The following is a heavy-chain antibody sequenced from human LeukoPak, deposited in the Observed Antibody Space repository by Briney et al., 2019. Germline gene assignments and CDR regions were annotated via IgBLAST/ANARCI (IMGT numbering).Heavy chain of an antibody. J-gene: IGHJ4*02. CDR1: GFTFSSYA. CDR2: ISYDGSNK. V-gene: IGHV3-30*04. CDR3: ARDRWSGQLLFLFAS. D-gene: IGHD2-2*01. Sequence: GGSLRLSCAASGFTFSSYAMHWVRQAPGKGLEWVAVISYDGSNKYYADSVKGRFTISRDNSKYTLYLQMNSLRAEDTAVYYCARDRWSGQLLFLFASWGQGTLVTVSS.